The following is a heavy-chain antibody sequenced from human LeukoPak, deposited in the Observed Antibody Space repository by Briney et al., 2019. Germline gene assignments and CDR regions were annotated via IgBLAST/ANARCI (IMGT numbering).Heavy chain of an antibody. CDR3: TTVKGYYGSGSYYNVPY. CDR2: IKSKTDGGTT. CDR1: GFTFSNAW. D-gene: IGHD3-10*01. V-gene: IGHV3-15*01. J-gene: IGHJ4*02. Sequence: GGSLRLSCAASGFTFSNAWMSWVRQAPGKGLEWVGRIKSKTDGGTTDYAAPVKGRFTISRDDSKNTLYLQMNSLKTEDTAVYYCTTVKGYYGSGSYYNVPYWGQGTLVTVSS.